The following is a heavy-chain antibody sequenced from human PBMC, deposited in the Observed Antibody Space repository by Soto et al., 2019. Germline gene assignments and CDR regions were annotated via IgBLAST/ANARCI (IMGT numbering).Heavy chain of an antibody. CDR1: GGTFSSYA. D-gene: IGHD5-12*01. J-gene: IGHJ5*02. Sequence: QVQLVQSGAEVKKPGSSVKVSCKASGGTFSSYAISWVRQAPGQGLEWMGGIIPIFGTANYAQKFQGRVXIXAXXSTSTAYMELSSLRSEDTAVYYCAEEGDGYNSKYTWGQGTLVTVSS. CDR3: AEEGDGYNSKYT. CDR2: IIPIFGTA. V-gene: IGHV1-69*12.